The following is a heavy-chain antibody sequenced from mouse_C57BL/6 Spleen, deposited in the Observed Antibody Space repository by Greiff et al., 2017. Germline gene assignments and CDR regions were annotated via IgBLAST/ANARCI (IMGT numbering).Heavy chain of an antibody. Sequence: VQGVESGAELVKPGASVKLSCKASGYTFPEYTIHWVKQRSGQGLEGIGWFYPGIGSIKYNEKFKDKATLTPVHSSSTVYIEHRRLTSQDSAVYVCSRHADYSDAMDYWGQGTSVTVSS. D-gene: IGHD2-4*01. CDR1: GYTFPEYT. V-gene: IGHV1-62-2*01. CDR3: SRHADYSDAMDY. CDR2: FYPGIGSI. J-gene: IGHJ4*01.